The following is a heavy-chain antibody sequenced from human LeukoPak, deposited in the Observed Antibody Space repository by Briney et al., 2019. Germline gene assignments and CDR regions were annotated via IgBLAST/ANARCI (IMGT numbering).Heavy chain of an antibody. CDR1: GGSISNHY. CDR2: LYYSGST. J-gene: IGHJ4*02. D-gene: IGHD4-17*01. Sequence: SETLSLTCTVSGGSISNHYWSWIRQTPGKGLEWIGYLYYSGSTNYNPSLKSRVTISVDTSKNQFSLKLSSVTAADTAVYYCARRGGDYEILNWGQGTLVTVSS. V-gene: IGHV4-59*08. CDR3: ARRGGDYEILN.